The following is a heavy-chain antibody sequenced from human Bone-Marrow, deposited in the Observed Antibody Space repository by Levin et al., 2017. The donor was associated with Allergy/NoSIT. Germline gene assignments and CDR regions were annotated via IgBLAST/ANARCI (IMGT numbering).Heavy chain of an antibody. CDR3: ARNGAWSFEF. CDR1: GFTFSGYW. CDR2: INRDGGDG. Sequence: GESLKIFCASSGFTFSGYWMAWVRQAPGKGLEWVANINRDGGDGYYVDSVKGRFTISRDNARNSLDLQMNSLRVEDTAVYYCARNGAWSFEFWGQGTLVTVSS. D-gene: IGHD2-8*01. V-gene: IGHV3-7*02. J-gene: IGHJ4*02.